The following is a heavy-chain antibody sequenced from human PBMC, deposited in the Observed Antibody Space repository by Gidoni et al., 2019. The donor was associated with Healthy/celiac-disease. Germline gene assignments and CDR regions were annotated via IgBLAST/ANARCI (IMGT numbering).Heavy chain of an antibody. J-gene: IGHJ3*02. D-gene: IGHD3-10*01. Sequence: QVLLVESGGGVVQPRSTLRPPCAASGFTFSRYGMHWVRQAPGKGRAWVAVIWYDGSNKYYADYVKGRFTISRDNSKNTLYLQMNSLGAEDTAVYYCARAGGSGSYYDAFDIWGQGTMVTVSS. V-gene: IGHV3-33*01. CDR2: IWYDGSNK. CDR1: GFTFSRYG. CDR3: ARAGGSGSYYDAFDI.